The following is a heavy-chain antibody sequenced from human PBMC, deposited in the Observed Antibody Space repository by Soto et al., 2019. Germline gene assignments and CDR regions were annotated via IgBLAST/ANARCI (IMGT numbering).Heavy chain of an antibody. Sequence: SETLSLTCAVSGYSISSGYYWGFIRQPPGKGLEWIGSIYHSGSTYYNPSLKSRVTISVDTSKNQFSLKLSSVTAADTAVYYCARVNYGSGSYYSWYFDYWGQGTQVTVSS. V-gene: IGHV4-38-2*01. D-gene: IGHD3-10*01. CDR2: IYHSGST. J-gene: IGHJ4*02. CDR1: GYSISSGYY. CDR3: ARVNYGSGSYYSWYFDY.